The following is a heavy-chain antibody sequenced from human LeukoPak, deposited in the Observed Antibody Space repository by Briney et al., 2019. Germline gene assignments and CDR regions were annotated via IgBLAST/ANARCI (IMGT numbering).Heavy chain of an antibody. Sequence: ASVEVSCKTSGYTFTANYMQWVRQAPGQALEWMGWINPNSGGTRYAQKFQGGVTMTRDTSISTAYMELSRLRSDDTAMYYCTRYRCKTASGCEDTDAFDMWGQGTMVTVSS. CDR3: TRYRCKTASGCEDTDAFDM. V-gene: IGHV1-2*02. J-gene: IGHJ3*02. CDR1: GYTFTANY. D-gene: IGHD2-21*02. CDR2: INPNSGGT.